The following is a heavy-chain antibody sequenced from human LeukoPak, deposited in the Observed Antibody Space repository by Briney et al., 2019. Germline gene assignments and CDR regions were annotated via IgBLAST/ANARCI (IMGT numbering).Heavy chain of an antibody. J-gene: IGHJ4*02. V-gene: IGHV4-39*07. D-gene: IGHD1-26*01. CDR3: ARSKNGKCDY. Sequence: PSETLSLTCSVPGDSISSSGYYWGWIRQPPGKGLEWIGSMYYGGNTYYNASLKSRVTISVDTSKNLFSLKLNSVTAADTGVYYCARSKNGKCDYWGQGTLVTVSS. CDR2: MYYGGNT. CDR1: GDSISSSGYY.